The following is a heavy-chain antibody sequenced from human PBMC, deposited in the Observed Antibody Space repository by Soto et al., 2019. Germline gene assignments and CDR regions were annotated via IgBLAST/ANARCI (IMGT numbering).Heavy chain of an antibody. CDR3: AKDQTPTGRPAHTEPTGEYYFDY. J-gene: IGHJ4*02. CDR1: GFTFSSYA. Sequence: GGSLRLSCAASGFTFSSYAMSWVRQAPGKGLEWVSAISGSGGSTYYADSVKGRFTISRDNSKNTLYLQMNSLRAEDTAVYYCAKDQTPTGRPAHTEPTGEYYFDYWGQETLVT. V-gene: IGHV3-23*01. D-gene: IGHD3-10*01. CDR2: ISGSGGST.